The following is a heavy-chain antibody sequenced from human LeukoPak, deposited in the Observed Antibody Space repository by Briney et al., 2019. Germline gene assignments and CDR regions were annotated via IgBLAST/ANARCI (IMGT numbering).Heavy chain of an antibody. CDR3: ARDQGSGWSNWFDP. J-gene: IGHJ5*02. V-gene: IGHV4-59*01. CDR2: IYYSGST. Sequence: PSETLSLTCTVSGGSISSYYWSWIRQPPGKGLEWIGYIYYSGSTNYNPSLKSRVTISVDTSKNQFSLKLSSVTAADTAVYYCARDQGSGWSNWFDPWGQGTLVTVSS. CDR1: GGSISSYY. D-gene: IGHD6-19*01.